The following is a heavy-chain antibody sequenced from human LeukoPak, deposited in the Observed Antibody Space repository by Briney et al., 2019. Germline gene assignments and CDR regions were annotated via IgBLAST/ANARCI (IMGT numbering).Heavy chain of an antibody. D-gene: IGHD5-24*01. J-gene: IGHJ4*02. CDR3: ARFGYNDFDY. CDR1: GFSISSYE. CDR2: ISSGSSTI. Sequence: GGSLRLSCAASGFSISSYEMIWVRQAPGKGLEWVSYISSGSSTIYYADSVKGRFSISRDNAENSLYLQMNSLRPEDTAVYYCARFGYNDFDYWGQGTLVTVS. V-gene: IGHV3-48*03.